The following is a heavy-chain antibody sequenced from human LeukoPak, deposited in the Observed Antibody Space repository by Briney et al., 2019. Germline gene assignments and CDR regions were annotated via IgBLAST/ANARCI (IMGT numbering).Heavy chain of an antibody. D-gene: IGHD3-10*01. J-gene: IGHJ5*02. Sequence: GGSLRLSCTASGFTFSSYAMSWVRQAPGKGLEWISGISGSGGSTYYADSVKGRFTISRDNAKNSLYLQMNSLRAEDTAVYYCAREIRGGWFDPWGQGTLVTVSS. CDR2: ISGSGGST. CDR1: GFTFSSYA. V-gene: IGHV3-23*01. CDR3: AREIRGGWFDP.